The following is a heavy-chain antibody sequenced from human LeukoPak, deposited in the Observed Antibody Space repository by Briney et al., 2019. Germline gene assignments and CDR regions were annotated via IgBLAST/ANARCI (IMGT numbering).Heavy chain of an antibody. V-gene: IGHV1-69*01. CDR2: IIPIFGTA. CDR3: AREATNNWFDP. Sequence: SVKVSCTASGGTVISYAISWVRQAPGQGLEWMGGIIPIFGTANYAQKFQGRVTITADESTSTAYMELSSLRSEDTAVYYCAREATNNWFDPWGQGTLVTVSS. J-gene: IGHJ5*02. CDR1: GGTVISYA.